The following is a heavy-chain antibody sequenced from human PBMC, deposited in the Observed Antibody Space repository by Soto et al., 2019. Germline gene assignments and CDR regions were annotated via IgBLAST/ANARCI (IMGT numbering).Heavy chain of an antibody. J-gene: IGHJ5*02. D-gene: IGHD3-22*01. CDR3: ARDSYYDSSGYYSGWFDP. V-gene: IGHV1-2*02. CDR1: GYTFTGYY. CDR2: INPNSGGT. Sequence: QVQLVQSGAEVKKPGASVKVSCKASGYTFTGYYMHWVRQAPGQGLEWMGWINPNSGGTNYAQKFQGRVTMTRDTSISTDYMELSRLRSDDTAGYYCARDSYYDSSGYYSGWFDPWGQGTLVTVSS.